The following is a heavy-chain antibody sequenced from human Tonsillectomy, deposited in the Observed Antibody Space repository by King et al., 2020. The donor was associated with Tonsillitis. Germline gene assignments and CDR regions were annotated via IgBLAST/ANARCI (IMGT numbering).Heavy chain of an antibody. J-gene: IGHJ5*02. CDR1: GGSISSGSYY. CDR3: AGAGAYDILTDTYNWFDP. Sequence: VQLQESGPGLVKPSQTLSLTCTVSGGSISSGSYYWSWIRQPAGKGLEWIGRIYTSGSTNYNPSLKSRVTISVDTSKNQFSLKLSSVTAADTAVYYCAGAGAYDILTDTYNWFDPWGQGTLVTVSS. CDR2: IYTSGST. V-gene: IGHV4-61*02. D-gene: IGHD3-9*01.